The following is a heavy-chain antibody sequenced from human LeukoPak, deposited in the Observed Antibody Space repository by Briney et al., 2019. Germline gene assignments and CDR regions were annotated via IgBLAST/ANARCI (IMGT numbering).Heavy chain of an antibody. D-gene: IGHD3-9*01. CDR2: IRSKAYGGTT. J-gene: IGHJ4*02. V-gene: IGHV3-49*04. CDR1: GFTFSSYA. Sequence: GGSLRLSCAASGFTFSSYAMSWVRQAPGKGLEWVGFIRSKAYGGTTEYAASVKGRFTISRDDSKNIAYLQMNSLKTEDTAVYYCTREPLRYFDWTAYFDYWGQGTLVTVSS. CDR3: TREPLRYFDWTAYFDY.